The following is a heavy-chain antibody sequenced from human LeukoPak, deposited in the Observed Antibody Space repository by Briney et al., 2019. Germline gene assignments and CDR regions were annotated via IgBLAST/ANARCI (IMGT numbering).Heavy chain of an antibody. CDR3: AREPTGNYGAQGGFDY. CDR1: GGSISSGSYY. J-gene: IGHJ4*02. V-gene: IGHV4-61*02. D-gene: IGHD4-17*01. CDR2: IYTSGST. Sequence: SETLSLTCTVSGGSISSGSYYWSWIRQPAGKGLEWIGRIYTSGSTNYNPSLKSRVTISVDTSKNQFSLKLSSVTAADTAVYYCAREPTGNYGAQGGFDYWGQGTLVTVSS.